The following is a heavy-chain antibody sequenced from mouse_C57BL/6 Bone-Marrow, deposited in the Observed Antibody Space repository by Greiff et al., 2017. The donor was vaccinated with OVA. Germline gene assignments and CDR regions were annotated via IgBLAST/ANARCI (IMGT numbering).Heavy chain of an antibody. CDR3: ASQYYYAMDY. Sequence: DVMLVESGGDLVKPGGSLKLSCAASGFTFSSYGMSWVRQTPDKRLEWVATISSGGSYTYYPDSVKGRFTISRDNAKNTLYLQMSSLKSEDTAMYYCASQYYYAMDYWCQGTSVTVSS. CDR2: ISSGGSYT. J-gene: IGHJ4*01. CDR1: GFTFSSYG. V-gene: IGHV5-6*02.